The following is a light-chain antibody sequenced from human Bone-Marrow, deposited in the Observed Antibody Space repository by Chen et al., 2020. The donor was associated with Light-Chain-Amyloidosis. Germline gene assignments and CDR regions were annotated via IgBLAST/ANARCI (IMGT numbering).Light chain of an antibody. CDR1: SSDVGGYNY. CDR3: SSYAGSNNHWV. J-gene: IGLJ3*02. CDR2: EVS. V-gene: IGLV2-8*01. Sequence: QSALTQPPSASGSPGQSVTISCTGTSSDVGGYNYVSWYHQHPGKAPKLMIYEVSKRPSGVPDRFSGSKSGNTASLTVSGLQAEDEADYYCSSYAGSNNHWVFGGGTKLTVL.